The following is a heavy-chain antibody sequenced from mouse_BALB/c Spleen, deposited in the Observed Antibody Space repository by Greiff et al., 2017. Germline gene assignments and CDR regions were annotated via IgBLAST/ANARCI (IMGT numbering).Heavy chain of an antibody. Sequence: EVKLMESGGGLVKPGGSLKLSCAASGFTFSDYYMYWVRQTPEKRLEWVATISDGGSYTYYPDSVKGRFTISRDNAKNNLYLQMGSLKSEDTAMYYCARGEAYWGQGTLVTVSA. CDR2: ISDGGSYT. J-gene: IGHJ3*01. CDR1: GFTFSDYY. V-gene: IGHV5-4*02. CDR3: ARGEAY.